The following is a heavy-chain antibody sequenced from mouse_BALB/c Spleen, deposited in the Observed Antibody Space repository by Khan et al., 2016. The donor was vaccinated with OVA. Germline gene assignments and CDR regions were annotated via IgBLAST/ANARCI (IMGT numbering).Heavy chain of an antibody. D-gene: IGHD2-14*01. CDR3: ARNYRYDVYFDS. CDR2: IYPFNDGT. J-gene: IGHJ2*01. Sequence: VQLQQSGPELVKPGASVKMSCTASGYTFTSSVIHWVRQKSGQGLDWIGYIYPFNDGTKYNEKFEGKATLTSDKSSSTAYMELSSLTSEDSAGYCCARNYRYDVYFDSWGQGTTLTVSS. V-gene: IGHV1S136*01. CDR1: GYTFTSSV.